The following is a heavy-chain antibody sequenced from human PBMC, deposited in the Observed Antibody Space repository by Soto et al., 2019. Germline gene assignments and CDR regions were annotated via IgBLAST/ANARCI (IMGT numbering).Heavy chain of an antibody. CDR1: AYTFTNFY. CDR2: INASGGGT. D-gene: IGHD1-1*01. CDR3: AGIGGRYKSGWYFDL. Sequence: QVQLEQSGTEVKKHGASVKVSCKPSAYTFTNFYIYWVRQAHGQGLEWMGMINASGGGTRYAQKFHGRVTMTWDTSTTSVYMWLSSLRSDDTAVYYCAGIGGRYKSGWYFDLWGRGTLITVSS. V-gene: IGHV1-46*01. J-gene: IGHJ2*01.